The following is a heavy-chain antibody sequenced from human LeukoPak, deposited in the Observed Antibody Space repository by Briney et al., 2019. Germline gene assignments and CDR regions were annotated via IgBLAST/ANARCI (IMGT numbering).Heavy chain of an antibody. J-gene: IGHJ6*02. CDR2: IYSGGST. D-gene: IGHD3-10*01. CDR1: GFTVSSSY. V-gene: IGHV3-66*01. CDR3: ARDTIVVRGVQYYYGMDV. Sequence: TGGSLRLPCAASGFTVSSSYMSWVRQAPGKGLEWVSVIYSGGSTYYADSVKGRFTISRDNSKNTLYLQMNSLRAEDTAVYYCARDTIVVRGVQYYYGMDVWGQETTVTVSS.